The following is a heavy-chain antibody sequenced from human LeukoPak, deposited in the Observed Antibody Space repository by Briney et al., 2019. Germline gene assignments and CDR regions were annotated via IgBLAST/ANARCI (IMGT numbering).Heavy chain of an antibody. CDR2: MNPINGNT. Sequence: GASVKVSCKASGFTFTSYDINWVRQATGQGLEWMGWMNPINGNTGYAQKFQGRVTMTRDTSISTAYMELRSLRSDDTAVYYCARVKVGYSYGYYYYGMDVWGQGTTVTVSS. J-gene: IGHJ6*02. CDR3: ARVKVGYSYGYYYYGMDV. CDR1: GFTFTSYD. V-gene: IGHV1-8*01. D-gene: IGHD5-18*01.